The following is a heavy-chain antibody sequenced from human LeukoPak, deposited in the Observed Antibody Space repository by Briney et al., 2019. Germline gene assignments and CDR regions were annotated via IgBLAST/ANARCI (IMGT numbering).Heavy chain of an antibody. Sequence: SETLSLTCTVSGGSISSYYWSWIRQPPGKGLEWVGYIFYSGSTNYNPSLKSRVTISVDTSKNQFSLKLSSVTAADTAVYYCARGPLGPTYFVYWGQGTLVTVSS. CDR1: GGSISSYY. J-gene: IGHJ4*02. CDR2: IFYSGST. CDR3: ARGPLGPTYFVY. D-gene: IGHD1-26*01. V-gene: IGHV4-59*08.